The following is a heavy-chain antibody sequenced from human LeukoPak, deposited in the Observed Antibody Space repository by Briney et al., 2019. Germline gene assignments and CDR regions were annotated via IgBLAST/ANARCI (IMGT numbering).Heavy chain of an antibody. J-gene: IGHJ1*01. D-gene: IGHD1-26*01. CDR1: GGSINSGSYY. CDR2: IYTTGTT. V-gene: IGHV4-61*09. CDR3: ARDSVGATRDQAFQH. Sequence: SQTLSLTCTVSGGSINSGSYYWNWIRQSAGKGLVWIGHIYTTGTTNCNPSLKSRVTISLDTSKNQFSLNLNSVTAADTAVYYCARDSVGATRDQAFQHWGQGTLVTVSS.